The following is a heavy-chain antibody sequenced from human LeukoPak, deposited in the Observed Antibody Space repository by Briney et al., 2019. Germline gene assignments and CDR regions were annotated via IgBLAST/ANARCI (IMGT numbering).Heavy chain of an antibody. CDR3: ARLGYGDLAPLAFDI. V-gene: IGHV4-34*01. D-gene: IGHD4-17*01. CDR2: INHSGST. Sequence: SETLSLTCAVYGESFSDYYWNWIRQPPGKVLEWIGEINHSGSTNYNPSLKSRVTISVDTSKNQFSLKLSSVTAADTAVYYCARLGYGDLAPLAFDIWGQGTMVNVSS. J-gene: IGHJ3*02. CDR1: GESFSDYY.